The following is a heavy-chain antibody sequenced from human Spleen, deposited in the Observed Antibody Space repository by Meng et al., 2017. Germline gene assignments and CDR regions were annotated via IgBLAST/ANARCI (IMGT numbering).Heavy chain of an antibody. CDR1: GFTFSSYS. CDR2: ISSSTT. V-gene: IGHV3-21*01. Sequence: EVQLVESGGGLVKPGGCLRRSCAASGFTFSSYSMSWVRQAPGKGLEWVSSISSSTTYADSVKGRFTISRDNAKNSLYLQMNSLRAEDTAIYYCARGRVVVAAAPSDSWGQGTLVTVSS. CDR3: ARGRVVVAAAPSDS. J-gene: IGHJ4*02. D-gene: IGHD2-15*01.